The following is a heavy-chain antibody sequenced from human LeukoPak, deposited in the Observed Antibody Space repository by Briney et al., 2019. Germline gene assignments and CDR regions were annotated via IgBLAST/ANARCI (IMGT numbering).Heavy chain of an antibody. Sequence: GESLKISCKGSGYSFTSYWISWVRQMPGKGLEWMGRIDPSDSYTNYSPSFQGHLTISADKSISTAYLQWSSLKASDTAMYYCARVDTAMVPSPYYYGMDVWGKGTTVTVSS. CDR2: IDPSDSYT. D-gene: IGHD5-18*01. CDR1: GYSFTSYW. V-gene: IGHV5-10-1*01. CDR3: ARVDTAMVPSPYYYGMDV. J-gene: IGHJ6*04.